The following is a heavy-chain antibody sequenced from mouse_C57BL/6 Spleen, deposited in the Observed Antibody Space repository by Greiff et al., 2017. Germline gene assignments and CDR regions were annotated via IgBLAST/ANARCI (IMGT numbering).Heavy chain of an antibody. V-gene: IGHV1-64*01. CDR3: ARGEDYVPAWFAY. CDR1: GYTFTSYW. D-gene: IGHD1-1*02. J-gene: IGHJ3*01. Sequence: QVQLQQPGAELVKPGASVKLSCKASGYTFTSYWMHWVKQRPGQGLEWIGMIYPNSGSTNYNEKFKSKATLTVDKSSSTAYMQLSSLTSEDSAVYYCARGEDYVPAWFAYWGQGTLVTVSA. CDR2: IYPNSGST.